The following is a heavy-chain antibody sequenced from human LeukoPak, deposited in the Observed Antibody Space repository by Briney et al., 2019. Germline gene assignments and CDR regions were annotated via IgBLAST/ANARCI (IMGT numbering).Heavy chain of an antibody. CDR1: GFTFDDYA. D-gene: IGHD2-21*02. V-gene: IGHV3-9*01. J-gene: IGHJ3*02. CDR3: ARDTGGDFHAFDI. Sequence: PGRSLRLSCAASGFTFDDYAMHWVRQAPGKGLEWVSGISWNSGSIGYADSVKGRFTISRDNAKNSLYLQMNSLRAEDTALYHCARDTGGDFHAFDIWGQGTMVTVSS. CDR2: ISWNSGSI.